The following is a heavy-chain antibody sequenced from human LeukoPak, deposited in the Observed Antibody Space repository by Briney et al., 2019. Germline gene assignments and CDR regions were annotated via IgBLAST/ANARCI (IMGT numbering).Heavy chain of an antibody. D-gene: IGHD2-21*02. J-gene: IGHJ6*02. V-gene: IGHV4-59*01. CDR1: GGSISSYY. CDR2: IYYSGST. Sequence: SETLSLTCTVSGGSISSYYWSWIRQPPRTGLEWIGYIYYSGSTNYNPSPNSPVTISVDTSKNQFSLKLSSVTAADTAVYYCARDCGGDCSYGYYYYGMDVWGQGTTVTVSS. CDR3: ARDCGGDCSYGYYYYGMDV.